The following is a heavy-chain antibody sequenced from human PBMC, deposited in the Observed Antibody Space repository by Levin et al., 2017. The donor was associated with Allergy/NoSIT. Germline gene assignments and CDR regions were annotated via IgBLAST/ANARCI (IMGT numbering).Heavy chain of an antibody. V-gene: IGHV4-59*08. J-gene: IGHJ4*02. D-gene: IGHD1-26*01. Sequence: SETLSLTCTVSGGSFSSYYWSWIRQPPGKGLEWIGDIYYSGSTNYNPSLKSRVTLSVDTSKNQFSLKLSSVTAADTAVYYGERHRYSGSYNYFDLWGQGTLVTVSS. CDR3: ERHRYSGSYNYFDL. CDR2: IYYSGST. CDR1: GGSFSSYY.